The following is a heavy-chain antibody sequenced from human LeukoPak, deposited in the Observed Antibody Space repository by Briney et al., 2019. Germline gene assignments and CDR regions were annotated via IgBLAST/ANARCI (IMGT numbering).Heavy chain of an antibody. Sequence: GSSVKVSCKASGGIFSSYAISWVRQAPGQGLEWMGRIIPIFGTANYAQKFQGRVTITTDESTSTAYMELSSLRSEDTAVYYCARDIAVAGIDYWGQGTLVTVSS. CDR1: GGIFSSYA. J-gene: IGHJ4*02. D-gene: IGHD6-19*01. CDR2: IIPIFGTA. CDR3: ARDIAVAGIDY. V-gene: IGHV1-69*05.